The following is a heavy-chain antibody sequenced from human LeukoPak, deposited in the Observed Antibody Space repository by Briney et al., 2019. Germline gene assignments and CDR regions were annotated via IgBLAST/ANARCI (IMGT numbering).Heavy chain of an antibody. CDR3: AKDLAAAVDDAFDI. CDR2: ISGSGGST. D-gene: IGHD6-13*01. CDR1: GFTFSNHG. J-gene: IGHJ3*02. Sequence: GGSLRLSCAASGFTFSNHGMSWVRQAPGKGLEWVSAISGSGGSTYYADSVKGRFTISRDNSKNTLYLQMNSLRAEDTAVYYCAKDLAAAVDDAFDIWGQGTMVTVSS. V-gene: IGHV3-23*01.